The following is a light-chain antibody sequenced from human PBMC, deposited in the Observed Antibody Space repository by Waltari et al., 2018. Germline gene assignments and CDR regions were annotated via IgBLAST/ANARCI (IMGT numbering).Light chain of an antibody. CDR2: STN. CDR3: LLFMGSAIWV. V-gene: IGLV8-61*01. J-gene: IGLJ3*02. Sequence: TVVTQEPSFSVSPGGTVTLTCALSSGSVSTSNYPSWYQQTPGQAPRTLIYSTNTRSSGVPDRFSGSILGNKAALTITGAQADDESHYYCLLFMGSAIWVFGGGTKLTVV. CDR1: SGSVSTSNY.